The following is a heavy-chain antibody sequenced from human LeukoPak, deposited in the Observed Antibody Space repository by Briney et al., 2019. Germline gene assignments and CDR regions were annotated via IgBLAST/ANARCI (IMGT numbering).Heavy chain of an antibody. CDR3: ARATRGATTGLDAFDI. J-gene: IGHJ3*02. V-gene: IGHV5-51*01. CDR2: IYPGDSDT. Sequence: GESLKISCKGSGYSFTSYWIGWVRQMPGKGLEWMGIIYPGDSDTRYSPSFQGQVTISADKSISTAYLQWSSLKASDTAMYYCARATRGATTGLDAFDIWGQGTMVTVPS. D-gene: IGHD1-26*01. CDR1: GYSFTSYW.